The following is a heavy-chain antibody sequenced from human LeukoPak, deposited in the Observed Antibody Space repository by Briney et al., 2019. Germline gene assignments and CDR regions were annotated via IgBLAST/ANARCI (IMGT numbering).Heavy chain of an antibody. CDR3: GRDPNGDYVGAFEF. D-gene: IGHD4-17*01. CDR1: GFTFSNYA. V-gene: IGHV3-23*01. Sequence: GGSLRLSCAASGFTFSNYALVWVRQAPGKGLEWLSAIRGSGGDTNYADAVKGRFTISRDNSKNTLYLQMSSLRAEDTAVYYCGRDPNGDYVGAFEFWAKGQWSPSLQ. CDR2: IRGSGGDT. J-gene: IGHJ3*01.